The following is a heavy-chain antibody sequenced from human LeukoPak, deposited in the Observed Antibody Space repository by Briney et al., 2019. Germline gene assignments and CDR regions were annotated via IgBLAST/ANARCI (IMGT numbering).Heavy chain of an antibody. D-gene: IGHD6-13*01. J-gene: IGHJ1*01. CDR2: IYYSGST. V-gene: IGHV4-31*03. Sequence: SETLSLTCTVSGGSISSGCYYWSWIRQHPGKGLEWIGYIYYSGSTYYNPSPKSRVTISVNTSKNQFSLKLSSVTAADTAVYYSSKAAGSHNFQDWGQGTLVTVSS. CDR1: GGSISSGCYY. CDR3: SKAAGSHNFQD.